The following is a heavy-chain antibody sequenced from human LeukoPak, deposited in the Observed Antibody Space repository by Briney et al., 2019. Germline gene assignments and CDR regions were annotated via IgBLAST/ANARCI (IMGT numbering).Heavy chain of an antibody. CDR1: GGSISSGGYY. V-gene: IGHV4-30-2*01. J-gene: IGHJ5*02. CDR2: IYHSGST. CDR3: ARSVVVPQRVGGDWFDP. Sequence: SETLSLTCTVSGGSISSGGYYWSWIRQPPGKGLEWIGYIYHSGSTYYNPSLKSRVTISVDRSKNQFSLKLSSVTAADTAVYYCARSVVVPQRVGGDWFDPWGQGTLVTVSS. D-gene: IGHD2-2*01.